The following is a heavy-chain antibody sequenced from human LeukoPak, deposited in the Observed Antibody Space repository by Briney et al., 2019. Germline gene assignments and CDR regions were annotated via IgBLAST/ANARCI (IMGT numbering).Heavy chain of an antibody. J-gene: IGHJ4*02. CDR1: GFTFDDYA. Sequence: PGGSLRLFCAASGFTFDDYAMHWVRQAPGKGLEWVSGISWNSGSIGYADSVKGRFTISRDNAKNSLYLQMNSLRAEDTALYYCAKASSYYYDSSGYPDYWGQGTLVTVSS. D-gene: IGHD3-22*01. V-gene: IGHV3-9*01. CDR2: ISWNSGSI. CDR3: AKASSYYYDSSGYPDY.